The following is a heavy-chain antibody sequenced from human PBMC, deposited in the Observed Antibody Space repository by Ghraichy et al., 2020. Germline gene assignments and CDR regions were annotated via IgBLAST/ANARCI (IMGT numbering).Heavy chain of an antibody. CDR2: INHSGST. CDR3: ARGPPHSEGSRLRWFDP. V-gene: IGHV4-34*01. J-gene: IGHJ5*02. Sequence: SETLSLTCAVYGGSFSGYYWSWIRQPPGKGLEWIGEINHSGSTNYNPSLKSRVTISVDTSKNQFSLKLSSVTAADTAVYYCARGPPHSEGSRLRWFDPWGQGTLVTVSS. D-gene: IGHD2-2*01. CDR1: GGSFSGYY.